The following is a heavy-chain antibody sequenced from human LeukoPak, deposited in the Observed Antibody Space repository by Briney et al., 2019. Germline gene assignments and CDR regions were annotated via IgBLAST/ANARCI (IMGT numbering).Heavy chain of an antibody. J-gene: IGHJ4*02. CDR2: INPNSGGT. Sequence: ASVKVSCKACGYTFTGYYMHWVRQAPGQGLEWMGWINPNSGGTNYAQKFQGRVTMTRDTSISTAYMELSRLRSDDTAVYYCARGHVDIVPTISLDNWGQGTLVTVSS. CDR1: GYTFTGYY. D-gene: IGHD5-12*01. CDR3: ARGHVDIVPTISLDN. V-gene: IGHV1-2*02.